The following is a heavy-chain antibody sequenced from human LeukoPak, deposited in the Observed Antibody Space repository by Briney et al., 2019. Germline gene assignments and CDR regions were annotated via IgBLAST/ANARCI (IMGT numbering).Heavy chain of an antibody. D-gene: IGHD1-20*01. V-gene: IGHV4-59*12. J-gene: IGHJ4*02. Sequence: SETLSLTCTVSGGSISSYYWSWIRQPPGKGLVWIGYIHYSGSTNYSPSLKSRVTISVDTSKNQFSLNLTSVTAADTAVYYCARFYRKTYKWNDQPDYWGQGTLVTVSS. CDR1: GGSISSYY. CDR3: ARFYRKTYKWNDQPDY. CDR2: IHYSGST.